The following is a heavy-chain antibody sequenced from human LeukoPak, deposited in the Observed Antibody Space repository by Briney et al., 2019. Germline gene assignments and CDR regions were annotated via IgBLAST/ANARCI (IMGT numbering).Heavy chain of an antibody. CDR1: GFSFSSDA. V-gene: IGHV3-30*07. CDR2: MSYDGSNR. Sequence: PGGSLRLSCAASGFSFSSDALHWVRQAPGKGLEWVAVMSYDGSNRYYADSVKGRFTISRDNSKNTLYLQMNSLRAEDTAVYYCAKSLPRYYYYGMDVWGQGTTVTVSS. J-gene: IGHJ6*02. CDR3: AKSLPRYYYYGMDV.